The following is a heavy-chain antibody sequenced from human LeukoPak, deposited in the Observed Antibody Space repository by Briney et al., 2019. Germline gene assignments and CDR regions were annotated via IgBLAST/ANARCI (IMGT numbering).Heavy chain of an antibody. CDR1: GFTFSSYS. D-gene: IGHD6-19*01. V-gene: IGHV3-48*04. Sequence: GGSLRLSCAASGFTFSSYSMNWVRQAPGKGLEWVSYISSSSSTIYYADSVKGRFTISRDNAKNSLYLQMNSLRAEDTAVYYCARKQRLGPIDYWGQGTLVTVSS. CDR2: ISSSSSTI. J-gene: IGHJ4*02. CDR3: ARKQRLGPIDY.